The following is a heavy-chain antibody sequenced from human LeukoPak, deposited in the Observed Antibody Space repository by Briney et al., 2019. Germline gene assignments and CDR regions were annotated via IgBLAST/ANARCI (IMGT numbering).Heavy chain of an antibody. Sequence: WSWIRQXPGKGLEWIGEINHSGSTNYNPSLKSRVTISVDTSKNHFSLKLSSVTAADTAVYYCARVKAVAGTNLDYWGQGTLVTVSS. CDR2: INHSGST. CDR3: ARVKAVAGTNLDY. V-gene: IGHV4-34*01. J-gene: IGHJ4*02. D-gene: IGHD6-19*01.